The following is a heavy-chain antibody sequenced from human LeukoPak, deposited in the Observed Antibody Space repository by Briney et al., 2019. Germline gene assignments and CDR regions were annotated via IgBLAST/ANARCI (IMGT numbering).Heavy chain of an antibody. CDR3: AKDHPRYYYDSSGYYPTPFDY. Sequence: RPGGSLRLSCEGSGFTFSTPWMHWGRQAPGKGLVWVSRIDRDGSRITYADSVKGRFTISRDNSKNTLSLQMNSLRAEDTAVYYCAKDHPRYYYDSSGYYPTPFDYWGQGTLVTVSS. V-gene: IGHV3-74*03. D-gene: IGHD3-22*01. J-gene: IGHJ4*02. CDR2: IDRDGSRI. CDR1: GFTFSTPW.